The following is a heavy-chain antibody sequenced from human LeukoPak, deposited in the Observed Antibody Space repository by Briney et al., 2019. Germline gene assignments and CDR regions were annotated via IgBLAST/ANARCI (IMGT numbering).Heavy chain of an antibody. D-gene: IGHD3-22*01. Sequence: PSETLSLTCTVSGGSISSYYWSWIRQPPGKGLEWIGYIYYSGSTNYNPSLKSRVTISVDTSKNQFSLKLSSVTAADTAVYYCARHYYDSSGYYEIFDYWGQGTPVTVSS. CDR1: GGSISSYY. J-gene: IGHJ4*02. CDR2: IYYSGST. CDR3: ARHYYDSSGYYEIFDY. V-gene: IGHV4-59*01.